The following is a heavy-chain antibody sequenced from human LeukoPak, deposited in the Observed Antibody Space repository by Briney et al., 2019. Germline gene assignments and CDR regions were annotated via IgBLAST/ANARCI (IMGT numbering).Heavy chain of an antibody. J-gene: IGHJ4*02. CDR3: ARDRPEYCSGGSCYGSYFDY. Sequence: SETLSLTCTVSGGSISSHYWSWIRQPPGKGLEWIGYIYYSGGTNYNPSLKSRVTISVDTSKNQFSLKLSSVTAADTAVYYCARDRPEYCSGGSCYGSYFDYWGQGTLVTVSS. V-gene: IGHV4-59*11. CDR1: GGSISSHY. D-gene: IGHD2-15*01. CDR2: IYYSGGT.